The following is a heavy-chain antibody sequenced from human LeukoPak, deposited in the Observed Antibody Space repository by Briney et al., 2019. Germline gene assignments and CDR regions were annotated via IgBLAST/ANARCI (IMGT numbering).Heavy chain of an antibody. D-gene: IGHD4-17*01. CDR3: ARGAGPYGDYRDY. CDR1: GFTFSSYA. J-gene: IGHJ4*02. CDR2: ISYDGSNK. V-gene: IGHV3-30-3*01. Sequence: GGSLRLSCAASGFTFSSYAMHWVRQAPGKGLEWVAVISYDGSNKYYADSVKGRFTISRDNSKNTLYLQMNSLRDEDTAVYYCARGAGPYGDYRDYWGQGTLVTVSS.